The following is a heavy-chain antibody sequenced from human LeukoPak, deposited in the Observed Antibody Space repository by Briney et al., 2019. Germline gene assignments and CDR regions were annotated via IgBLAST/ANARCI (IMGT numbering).Heavy chain of an antibody. J-gene: IGHJ4*02. V-gene: IGHV3-7*03. CDR3: TRNSLDY. Sequence: GGSLRLSCVASGSSISSHWMRWLRQAPGKGLEWVANIKADGSQQYYVDSVRGRFTITRDNAENSLYLQMNSLRAEDTAVYYCTRNSLDYWGLGTLVTVSS. CDR1: GSSISSHW. CDR2: IKADGSQQ.